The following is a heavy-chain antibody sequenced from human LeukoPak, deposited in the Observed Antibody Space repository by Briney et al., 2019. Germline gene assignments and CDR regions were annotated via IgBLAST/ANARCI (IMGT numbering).Heavy chain of an antibody. V-gene: IGHV1-46*01. J-gene: IGHJ6*02. CDR2: INPSGGSA. CDR3: ARDQGLRDSSSWFDYYYYGMDV. D-gene: IGHD6-13*01. CDR1: GYTFTSYY. Sequence: GASVKVSCKASGYTFTSYYMHWVRQAPGQGLEWMGIINPSGGSASYAQKFQGRVTMTRDTSTSTVYMEPSSLRSEDTAVYYCARDQGLRDSSSWFDYYYYGMDVWGQGTTVTVSS.